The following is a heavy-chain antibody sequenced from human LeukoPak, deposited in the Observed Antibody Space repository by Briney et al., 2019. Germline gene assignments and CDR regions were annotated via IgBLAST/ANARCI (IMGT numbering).Heavy chain of an antibody. V-gene: IGHV1-18*01. CDR3: AKVTVATILNYYDSSGAFDY. D-gene: IGHD3-22*01. CDR2: ISAYNGNT. Sequence: ASVKVSCKASGYTFTNYAISWVRQAPGQGLEWMGWISAYNGNTNYPQKLQGRVTMTTDTSTSTAYMELRSLRSDDTAVYYCAKVTVATILNYYDSSGAFDYWGQGTLVTVSS. J-gene: IGHJ4*02. CDR1: GYTFTNYA.